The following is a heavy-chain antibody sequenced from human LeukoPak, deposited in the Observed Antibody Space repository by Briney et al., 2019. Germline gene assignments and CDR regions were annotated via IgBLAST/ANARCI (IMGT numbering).Heavy chain of an antibody. D-gene: IGHD1-26*01. V-gene: IGHV4-39*07. CDR2: IYYSGST. CDR3: ARGAVGATTASYFDY. J-gene: IGHJ4*02. Sequence: PSETLSLTCAVYGGSISSSSYYWGWIRQPPGKGLEWIGSIYYSGSTYYNPSLKSRVTISVDTSKNQFSLKLSSVTAADTAVYYCARGAVGATTASYFDYWGQGTLVTVSS. CDR1: GGSISSSSYY.